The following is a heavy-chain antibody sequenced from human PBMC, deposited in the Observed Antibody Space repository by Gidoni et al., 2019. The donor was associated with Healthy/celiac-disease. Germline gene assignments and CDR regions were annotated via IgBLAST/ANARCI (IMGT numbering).Heavy chain of an antibody. CDR2: SGST. D-gene: IGHD3-22*01. V-gene: IGHV4-34*01. Sequence: SGSTNYNPSLKSRVTISVDTSKNQFSLKLSSVTAADTAVYYCARGPRDSSGYYSLYYYYGMDVWGQGTTVTVSS. J-gene: IGHJ6*02. CDR3: ARGPRDSSGYYSLYYYYGMDV.